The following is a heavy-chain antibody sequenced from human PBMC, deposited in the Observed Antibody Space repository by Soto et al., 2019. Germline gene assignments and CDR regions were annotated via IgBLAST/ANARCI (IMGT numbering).Heavy chain of an antibody. CDR1: GGSFSGYY. J-gene: IGHJ6*02. CDR2: INHSGST. V-gene: IGHV4-34*01. D-gene: IGHD2-15*01. CDR3: ARGVYCSGGSCYLAMDV. Sequence: KASETLSLTCAVYGGSFSGYYWSWIRQPPGKGLEWIGEINHSGSTNYNPSLKSRVTISVDTSKNQFSLKLSSVTAADTAVYYCARGVYCSGGSCYLAMDVWGQGTTVTVSS.